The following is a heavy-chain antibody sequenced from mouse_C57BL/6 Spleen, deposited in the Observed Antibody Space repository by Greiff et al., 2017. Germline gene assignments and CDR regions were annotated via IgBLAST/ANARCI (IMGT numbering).Heavy chain of an antibody. J-gene: IGHJ2*01. D-gene: IGHD1-1*01. CDR2: ILPGSGST. Sequence: QVQLKESGAELMKPGASVKLSCKATGYTFTGYWIEWVKQRPGHGLEWIGEILPGSGSTNYNEKFKGKATFTADTSSNPAYMQLSSLTTEDSAIYYCARRRAWYDGSSYSEYYFDYWGQGTTLTVSS. V-gene: IGHV1-9*01. CDR1: GYTFTGYW. CDR3: ARRRAWYDGSSYSEYYFDY.